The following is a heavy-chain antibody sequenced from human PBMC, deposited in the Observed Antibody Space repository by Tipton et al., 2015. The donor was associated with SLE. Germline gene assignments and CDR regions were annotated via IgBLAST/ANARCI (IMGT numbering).Heavy chain of an antibody. D-gene: IGHD3-10*01. V-gene: IGHV3-21*01. CDR1: GFTFSSYS. Sequence: SLRLSCAASGFTFSSYSMNWVRQAPGKGLEWVSSISSSSSYIYYADSVKGRFTISRDNAKNSLYLQINSLRAEDTAVYYCARAAGDDAFDIWGQGTMVTVSS. CDR3: ARAAGDDAFDI. J-gene: IGHJ3*02. CDR2: ISSSSSYI.